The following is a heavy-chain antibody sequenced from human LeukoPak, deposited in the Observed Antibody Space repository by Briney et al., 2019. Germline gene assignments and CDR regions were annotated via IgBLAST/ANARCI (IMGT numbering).Heavy chain of an antibody. CDR1: GGSITSTNY. D-gene: IGHD5-12*01. CDR2: VNLQGST. Sequence: SETLSLTCGVSGGSITSTNYWTWVRQPPGKGLEWIGEVNLQGSTNYNPSLMGRVAISVDMSENHISLQLTSVTAADTAVYYCARLGLGLRLRVPFWGQGTLVTVSS. V-gene: IGHV4-4*02. J-gene: IGHJ4*02. CDR3: ARLGLGLRLRVPF.